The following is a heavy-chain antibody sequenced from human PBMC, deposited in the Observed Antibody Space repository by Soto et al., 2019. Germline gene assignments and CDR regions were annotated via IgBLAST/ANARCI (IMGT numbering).Heavy chain of an antibody. D-gene: IGHD3-10*02. CDR3: ARNGIVVRIP. CDR2: ISANGGTT. Sequence: GGSLRLSCTASGFTFSNYAISWVRQAPGKGLEWVSAISANGGTTYYADSVKGRFTISRDNSQSTLYLQMNSLRGEDTAVYYCARNGIVVRIPWGQGTLVTVSS. V-gene: IGHV3-23*01. J-gene: IGHJ5*02. CDR1: GFTFSNYA.